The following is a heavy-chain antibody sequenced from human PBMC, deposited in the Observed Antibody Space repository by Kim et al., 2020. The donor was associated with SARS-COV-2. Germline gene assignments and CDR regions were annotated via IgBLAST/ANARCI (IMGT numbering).Heavy chain of an antibody. CDR1: GYSFTDYY. V-gene: IGHV1-46*01. D-gene: IGHD2-15*01. CDR2: LSSSAGST. CDR3: AKALGGDDS. J-gene: IGHJ4*02. Sequence: ASVKVSCKASGYSFTDYYIHWVRQAPGQGLEWMGLLSSSAGSTSHAQKLQGRLTMTSDTSTRTAFMELTSLTSDDTAVYYCAKALGGDDSWGQGTLVTVSS.